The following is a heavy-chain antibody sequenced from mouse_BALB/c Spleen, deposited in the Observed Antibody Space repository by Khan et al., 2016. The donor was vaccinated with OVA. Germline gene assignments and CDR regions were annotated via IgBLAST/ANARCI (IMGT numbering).Heavy chain of an antibody. V-gene: IGHV1S127*01. J-gene: IGHJ2*01. Sequence: QVQLQQPGAELVKPGASVKMSCKASGYTFTSYWMHWVKQRPGQGLEWIGVIDPSDSYTSYNQKFKGKATLTVDTSSSTAYMQLSSLTSEDSAVXYCKRPTQYGNVLFDYWGQGTTLTVSS. CDR3: KRPTQYGNVLFDY. CDR2: IDPSDSYT. CDR1: GYTFTSYW. D-gene: IGHD2-10*02.